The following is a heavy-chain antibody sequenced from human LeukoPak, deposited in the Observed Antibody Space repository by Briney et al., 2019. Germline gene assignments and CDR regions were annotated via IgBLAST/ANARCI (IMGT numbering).Heavy chain of an antibody. Sequence: SVKVSCKTSAYSFGNYGITWERQAPGQGLEWLGWISVHDGHTNYAEKFQGRVTMTADTSTNTAYMELTSLRSDDTAVYYCARYACNSLACYEDHWGQGTLVTVSS. CDR1: AYSFGNYG. CDR2: ISVHDGHT. J-gene: IGHJ1*01. CDR3: ARYACNSLACYEDH. D-gene: IGHD2-15*01. V-gene: IGHV1-18*01.